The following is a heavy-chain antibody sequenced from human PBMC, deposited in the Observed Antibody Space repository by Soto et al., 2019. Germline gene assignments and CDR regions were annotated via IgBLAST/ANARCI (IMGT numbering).Heavy chain of an antibody. Sequence: KQSQTLSLTCAISGDSVSSNSAAWNWIRQSPSRGLEWLGRTYYRSKWYNDYAVSVKSRITINPDTSKNQFSLQLNSVTPEDTAVYYCARFVVVVTAQSGIGMDVWGQGTTVTVSS. V-gene: IGHV6-1*01. CDR3: ARFVVVVTAQSGIGMDV. D-gene: IGHD2-21*02. CDR1: GDSVSSNSAA. CDR2: TYYRSKWYN. J-gene: IGHJ6*02.